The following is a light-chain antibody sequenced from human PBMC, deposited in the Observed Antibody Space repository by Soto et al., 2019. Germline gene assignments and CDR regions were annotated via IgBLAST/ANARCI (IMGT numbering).Light chain of an antibody. V-gene: IGLV2-14*01. Sequence: QSALTQPASVSGSPGQSITISCTGTSSDVGTYNYVSWYQQHPGKAPKLMIYEVSNRPSGVSNRFSGSKSGKTASLTISGLQAEDEAEYYCSSYSSSSTLVVFGGGTKLTVL. CDR1: SSDVGTYNY. CDR2: EVS. CDR3: SSYSSSSTLVV. J-gene: IGLJ2*01.